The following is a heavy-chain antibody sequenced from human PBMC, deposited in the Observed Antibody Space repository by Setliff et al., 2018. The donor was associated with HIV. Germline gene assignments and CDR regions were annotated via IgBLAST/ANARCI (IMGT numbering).Heavy chain of an antibody. D-gene: IGHD3-10*01. J-gene: IGHJ4*02. CDR1: GGSITRTPYY. V-gene: IGHV4-61*05. CDR2: IRHTGST. Sequence: SETLSLTCTVSGGSITRTPYYWGWIRQSPGKGLEWIGFIRHTGSTSYNPSLKSRVIISTDTRNHFSLNLYSITAADTAVYYCARYRSGDTDISLDYWGQGALVTVSS. CDR3: ARYRSGDTDISLDY.